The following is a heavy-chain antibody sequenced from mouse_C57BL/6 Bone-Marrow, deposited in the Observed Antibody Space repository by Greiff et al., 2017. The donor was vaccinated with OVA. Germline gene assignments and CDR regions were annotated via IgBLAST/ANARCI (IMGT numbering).Heavy chain of an antibody. Sequence: VQLQQPGAELVMPGASVKLSCKASGYTFTSYWMHWVKQRPGQGLEWIGEIDPSDSYTNYNQKFKGKSTLTVDKSSSTAYMQLSSLTSEDSAVYYCARQDLLWFAYWGQGTLVTVSA. J-gene: IGHJ3*01. V-gene: IGHV1-69*01. CDR1: GYTFTSYW. CDR3: ARQDLLWFAY. D-gene: IGHD2-1*01. CDR2: IDPSDSYT.